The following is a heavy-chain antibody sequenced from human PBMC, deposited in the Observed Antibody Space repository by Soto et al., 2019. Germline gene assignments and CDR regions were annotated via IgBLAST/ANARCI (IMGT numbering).Heavy chain of an antibody. D-gene: IGHD3-22*01. V-gene: IGHV4-30-4*01. CDR1: GGSISSGDYY. CDR2: IYYSGST. CDR3: ARDRYGFGHYDSSGLDY. Sequence: SETLSLTCTVSGGSISSGDYYWSWIRQPPGKGLEWIGYIYYSGSTYYNPSLKSRVTISVDTSKNQFSLKLSSVTAADTAVYYCARDRYGFGHYDSSGLDYWGQGTLVTVSS. J-gene: IGHJ4*02.